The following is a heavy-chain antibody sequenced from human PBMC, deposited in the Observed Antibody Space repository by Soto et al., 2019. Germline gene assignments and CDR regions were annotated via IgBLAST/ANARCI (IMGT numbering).Heavy chain of an antibody. CDR2: IKSRTDGGTT. J-gene: IGHJ6*02. CDR3: TTPPPYCSGGSCYPRRDYYYYGMDV. CDR1: GFTFSNAW. D-gene: IGHD2-15*01. V-gene: IGHV3-15*01. Sequence: GGSLRLSCAASGFTFSNAWMSWVRQAPGKGLEWVGRIKSRTDGGTTDYAAPVKGRFTISRDDSKNTLYLQMNSLKTEDTAVYYCTTPPPYCSGGSCYPRRDYYYYGMDVWGQGTTVTVSS.